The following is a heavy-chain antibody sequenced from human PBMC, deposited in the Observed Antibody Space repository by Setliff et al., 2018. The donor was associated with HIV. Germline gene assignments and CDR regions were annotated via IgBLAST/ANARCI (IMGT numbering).Heavy chain of an antibody. CDR2: ISAGNGDT. D-gene: IGHD7-27*01. Sequence: ASVKVSCKASGYTFTSYGISWVRQAPGQGLEWMGWISAGNGDTKYSQKFQGRVTATTDISASTAYMELSSLRSEDTAVYYCARDLPTPNWGFDYWGQGTLVTVSS. CDR1: GYTFTSYG. V-gene: IGHV1-18*01. CDR3: ARDLPTPNWGFDY. J-gene: IGHJ4*02.